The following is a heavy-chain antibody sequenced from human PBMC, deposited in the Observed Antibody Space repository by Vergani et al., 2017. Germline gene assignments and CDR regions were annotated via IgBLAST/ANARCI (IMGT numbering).Heavy chain of an antibody. Sequence: QVQLQQWGTGLLKPSETLSLTCAVYGGSFNDYYWSWIRQPPGQGLEWIGEINHRGSTNYNPSLKSRVTILVDRSKSQLSLKLTSVTAGDTAVYFCARELSYYYGSGSDDYNPYYYEGMDVWGPGTTVTVSS. J-gene: IGHJ6*02. V-gene: IGHV4-34*01. CDR2: INHRGST. CDR1: GGSFNDYY. CDR3: ARELSYYYGSGSDDYNPYYYEGMDV. D-gene: IGHD3-10*01.